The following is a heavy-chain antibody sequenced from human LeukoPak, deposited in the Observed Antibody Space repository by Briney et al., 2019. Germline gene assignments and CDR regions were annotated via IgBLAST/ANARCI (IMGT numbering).Heavy chain of an antibody. CDR1: GFTFRSYE. D-gene: IGHD2-15*01. CDR2: ISSICSSI. J-gene: IGHJ4*02. V-gene: IGHV3-48*03. Sequence: GGSLRLSCAASGFTFRSYEMNWVRQAPGKGLEWVSYISSICSSIYYADSVKGRFTISRDNAKNSLYLQMNSLRAEDTAVYYCASLAAATVDYWGQGTLVTVSS. CDR3: ASLAAATVDY.